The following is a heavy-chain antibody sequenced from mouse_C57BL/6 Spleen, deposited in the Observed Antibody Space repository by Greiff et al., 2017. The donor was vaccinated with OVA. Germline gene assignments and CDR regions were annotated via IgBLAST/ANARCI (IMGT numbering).Heavy chain of an antibody. Sequence: EVKLVESEGGLVQPGSSMKLSCTASGFTFSDYYMAWVRPVPEKGLEWVANINYDGSSTYYLDSLKSRFIISRDNAKNILYLQMSSLKSEDTATYYCARDRAMDYWGQGTSVTVSS. J-gene: IGHJ4*01. CDR1: GFTFSDYY. V-gene: IGHV5-16*01. CDR3: ARDRAMDY. CDR2: INYDGSST.